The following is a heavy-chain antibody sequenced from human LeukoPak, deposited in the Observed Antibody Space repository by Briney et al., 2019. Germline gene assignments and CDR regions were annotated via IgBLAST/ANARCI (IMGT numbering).Heavy chain of an antibody. CDR1: GGTFSSYA. CDR3: ARMAYCSGGRCMSFFDP. J-gene: IGHJ5*02. D-gene: IGHD2-15*01. V-gene: IGHV1-69*13. CDR2: IIPDFGIT. Sequence: ASVKVSCKASGGTFSSYAISWVRQAPGQGLEWLGGIIPDFGITKYAQNFQDRVTITADESTSTAYMELSRLRSEDTAIYYCARMAYCSGGRCMSFFDPWGQGTLVTVSS.